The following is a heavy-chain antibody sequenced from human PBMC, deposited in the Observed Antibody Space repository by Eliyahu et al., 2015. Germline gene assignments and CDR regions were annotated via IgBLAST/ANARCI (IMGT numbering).Heavy chain of an antibody. CDR2: XSSSSSTI. D-gene: IGHD1-26*01. CDR3: ARVRTRWENLDFDY. CDR1: GSTFSSYS. J-gene: IGHJ4*02. V-gene: IGHV3-48*01. Sequence: EVQLVESGGGLVQPGGSLXLXWXASGSTFSSYSMNWVRQAPGKGLEWVSYXSSSSSTIYYADSVKGRFTISRDNAKNSLYLQMNSLRAEDTAVYYCARVRTRWENLDFDYWGQGTLVTVSS.